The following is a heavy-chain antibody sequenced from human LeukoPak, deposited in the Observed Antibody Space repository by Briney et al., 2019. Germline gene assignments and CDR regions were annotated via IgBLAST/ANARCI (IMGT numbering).Heavy chain of an antibody. CDR1: GFNFGANS. V-gene: IGHV3-23*01. CDR2: ISGSGGST. CDR3: AKSLVRGVNGYGMDV. J-gene: IGHJ6*02. Sequence: GGSLRLSCVASGFNFGANSMHWARQVPGKGLEWVSAISGSGGSTYYADSVKGRFTISRDNSKNTLYLQMNSLRAEDTAVYYCAKSLVRGVNGYGMDVWGQGPTVTVSS. D-gene: IGHD3-10*01.